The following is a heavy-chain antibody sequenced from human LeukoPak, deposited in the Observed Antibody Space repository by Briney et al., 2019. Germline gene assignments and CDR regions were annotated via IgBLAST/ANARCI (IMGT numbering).Heavy chain of an antibody. V-gene: IGHV4-34*01. J-gene: IGHJ5*02. Sequence: SETLSLTCAVYGGSFSGYYWSWIRQPPGKGLEWIGEINHSGSTNYNPSLKSRVTISVDTSKNQFSLKLGSVTAADTAVYYCARGKGFYYGSGSYSDGLDPWGQGTLVTVSS. CDR3: ARGKGFYYGSGSYSDGLDP. CDR1: GGSFSGYY. D-gene: IGHD3-10*01. CDR2: INHSGST.